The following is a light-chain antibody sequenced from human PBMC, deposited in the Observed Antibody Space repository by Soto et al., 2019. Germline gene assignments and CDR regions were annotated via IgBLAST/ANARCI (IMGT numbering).Light chain of an antibody. CDR3: NSFTTTNTYV. J-gene: IGLJ1*01. CDR2: DVS. CDR1: SSDVGGFDH. Sequence: QSALTQPASVSGSPGQSNTISCTGASSDVGGFDHVSWYQQHPGKVPRLLIYDVSSRPSGVSDRFSGSKSGNTASLTISGLQAEDEADYYCNSFTTTNTYVFGTGTKLTVL. V-gene: IGLV2-14*03.